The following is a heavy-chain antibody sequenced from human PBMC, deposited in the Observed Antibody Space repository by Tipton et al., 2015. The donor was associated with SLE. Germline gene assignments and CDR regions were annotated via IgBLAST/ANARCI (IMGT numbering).Heavy chain of an antibody. D-gene: IGHD1-7*01. V-gene: IGHV4-4*07. CDR1: GDSVTNDY. CDR3: ARWNFVTMTGGFDI. Sequence: TLSLTCSVSGDSVTNDYWSWIRQSSGTGLEWIGSTYKRGSGATDYNPSLKSRVTMSVDTSQNQFSLTLSSVTAADTAIYYCARWNFVTMTGGFDIWGQGTMFTVSS. CDR2: TYKRGSGAT. J-gene: IGHJ3*02.